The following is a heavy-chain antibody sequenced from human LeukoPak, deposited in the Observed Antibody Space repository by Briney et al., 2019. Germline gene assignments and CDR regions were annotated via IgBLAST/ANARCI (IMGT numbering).Heavy chain of an antibody. CDR1: GYTLTELS. J-gene: IGHJ4*02. CDR3: ATAGVLRYFDWLLSFDY. V-gene: IGHV1-24*01. CDR2: FDPEDGET. D-gene: IGHD3-9*01. Sequence: ASVKASCKVSGYTLTELSMHWVRQAPGKGLEWMGGFDPEDGETIYAQKFQGRVTMTEDTSTDTAYMELSSLRSEDTAVYYCATAGVLRYFDWLLSFDYWGQGTLVTVSS.